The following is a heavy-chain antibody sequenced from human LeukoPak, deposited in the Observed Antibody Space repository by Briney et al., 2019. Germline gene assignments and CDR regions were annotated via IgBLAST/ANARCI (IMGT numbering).Heavy chain of an antibody. J-gene: IGHJ4*02. CDR2: ISSSSSYI. V-gene: IGHV3-21*01. CDR1: GFTFSSYS. D-gene: IGHD1-26*01. CDR3: ASSRTTIVGAPYFDY. Sequence: GGSLRLSCAASGFTFSSYSMNWVRQAPGKGLEWVSSISSSSSYIYYADSVEGRFTISRDNAKNSLYLQMNSLRAEDTAVYYCASSRTTIVGAPYFDYWGQGTLVTVSS.